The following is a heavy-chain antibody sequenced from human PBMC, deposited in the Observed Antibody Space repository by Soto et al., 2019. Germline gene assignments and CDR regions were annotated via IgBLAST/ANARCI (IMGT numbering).Heavy chain of an antibody. Sequence: GGSLRLSCAASGFTVSSNYMSWVRQAPGKGLEWVSVIYSGGSTYYADSVKGRFTISRHNSKNTLYLQMNSLRAEDTAVYYCARDYYGVSPGAFDIWGQGTMVTVSS. CDR3: ARDYYGVSPGAFDI. V-gene: IGHV3-53*04. CDR1: GFTVSSNY. J-gene: IGHJ3*02. CDR2: IYSGGST. D-gene: IGHD4-17*01.